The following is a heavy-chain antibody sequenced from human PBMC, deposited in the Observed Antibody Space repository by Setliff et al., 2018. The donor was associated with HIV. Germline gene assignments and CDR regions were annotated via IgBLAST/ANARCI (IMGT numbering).Heavy chain of an antibody. V-gene: IGHV4-59*08. CDR2: VYYSGGT. Sequence: SETLSLTCSVSGGSISSYYWSWIRQPPGKGLEWIGCVYYSGGTNYNPSLRSRVTISVDTSKNHFSLKLSSVTAEDTAVYYCARQGSLYYNYMDVWGKGTTVTVSS. J-gene: IGHJ6*03. D-gene: IGHD2-15*01. CDR3: ARQGSLYYNYMDV. CDR1: GGSISSYY.